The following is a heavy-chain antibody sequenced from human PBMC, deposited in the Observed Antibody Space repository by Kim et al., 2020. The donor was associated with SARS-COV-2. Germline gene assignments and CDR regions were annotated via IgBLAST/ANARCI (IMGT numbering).Heavy chain of an antibody. Sequence: AGPMRGRCTTTRDTSKTPLYLQMNSLRAEDTAVYYCAKSSRVAAAPPFDYWGQGTLVTVSS. CDR3: AKSSRVAAAPPFDY. D-gene: IGHD6-13*01. V-gene: IGHV3-23*01. J-gene: IGHJ4*02.